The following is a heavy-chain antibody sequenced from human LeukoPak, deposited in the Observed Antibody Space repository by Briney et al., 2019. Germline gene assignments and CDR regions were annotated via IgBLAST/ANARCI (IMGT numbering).Heavy chain of an antibody. CDR3: ARGEYYYGSGSYSH. CDR1: GGSISSGGYY. J-gene: IGHJ4*02. Sequence: PSETLSLTCTVSGGSISSGGYYWSWIRQHPGTGLEWIGYIYYSGSTYYNPSLKSRVTISVDTSKNQFSLKLSSVTAADTAVYYCARGEYYYGSGSYSHWGQGTLVTVSS. V-gene: IGHV4-31*03. D-gene: IGHD3-10*01. CDR2: IYYSGST.